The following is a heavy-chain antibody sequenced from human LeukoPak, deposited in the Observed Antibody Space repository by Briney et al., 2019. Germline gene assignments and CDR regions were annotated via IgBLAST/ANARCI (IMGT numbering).Heavy chain of an antibody. CDR2: IYYSGST. CDR1: GGSISSYY. Sequence: SETLSLTCTVSGGSISSYYWSWIRQPPGKGLEWIGYIYYSGSTNYNPSLKSRVTISVDTSKNQFSLKLSSVTAADTAVYYCARGHTRYYFDYWGRGTLVTVSS. V-gene: IGHV4-59*01. D-gene: IGHD1-1*01. J-gene: IGHJ4*02. CDR3: ARGHTRYYFDY.